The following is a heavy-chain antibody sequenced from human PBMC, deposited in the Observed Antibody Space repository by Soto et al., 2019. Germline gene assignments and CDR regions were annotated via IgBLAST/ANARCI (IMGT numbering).Heavy chain of an antibody. D-gene: IGHD6-6*01. CDR1: GRTFSSYA. J-gene: IGHJ5*02. CDR2: IIPIVGTA. V-gene: IGHV1-69*13. Sequence: SVKVSCKASGRTFSSYAISWVRQAPGQGLEWMGGIIPIVGTANYAQKFQGRVTITADESTSTAYMDLSSLRSEDTAVSYCATDGEDTSSNCFDPWGQRTLVTVSS. CDR3: ATDGEDTSSNCFDP.